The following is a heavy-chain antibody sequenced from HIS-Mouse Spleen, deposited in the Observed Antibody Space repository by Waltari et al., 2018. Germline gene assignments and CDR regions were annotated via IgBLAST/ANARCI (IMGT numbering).Heavy chain of an antibody. CDR1: GGSFSGYY. V-gene: IGHV4-34*01. Sequence: QVQLQQWGAGLLKPSETLSLTCAVYGGSFSGYYWSWIRPPPGKGLEWIGEINHSGRTNYNPSLKSRVTISVDTSKNQFSLKLSSVTAADTAVYYCARVRTGDPSYWYFDLWGRGTLVTVSS. CDR3: ARVRTGDPSYWYFDL. J-gene: IGHJ2*01. D-gene: IGHD7-27*01. CDR2: INHSGRT.